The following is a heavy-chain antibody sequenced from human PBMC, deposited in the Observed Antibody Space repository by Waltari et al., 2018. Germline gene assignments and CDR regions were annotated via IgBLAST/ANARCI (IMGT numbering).Heavy chain of an antibody. CDR2: INHSGST. Sequence: QVQLQQWGAGLLKPSETLSLTCAVYGGSFSGYYWSWIRQPPGKGLEWIGEINHSGSTNDNPSLKSRVTISVDTSKNQFSLKLSSVTAADTAVYYCAGAWFGELPQPWGQGTLVTVSS. V-gene: IGHV4-34*01. CDR3: AGAWFGELPQP. CDR1: GGSFSGYY. J-gene: IGHJ5*02. D-gene: IGHD3-10*01.